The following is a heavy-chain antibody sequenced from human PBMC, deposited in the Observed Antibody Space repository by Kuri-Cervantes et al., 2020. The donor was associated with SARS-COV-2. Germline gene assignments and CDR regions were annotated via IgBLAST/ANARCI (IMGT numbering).Heavy chain of an antibody. CDR1: GFTFSSYA. J-gene: IGHJ6*03. V-gene: IGHV3-30-3*01. CDR2: ISYDGSNK. Sequence: GESLKISCAASGFTFSSYAMHWVRQAPGKGLEWVAVISYDGSNKYYADSVKGRFTISRDNSKNTVYLQMNNLRAEDTAVYYCARDQLARNYYYYMDVWGKGTTVTVSS. CDR3: ARDQLARNYYYYMDV. D-gene: IGHD1-1*01.